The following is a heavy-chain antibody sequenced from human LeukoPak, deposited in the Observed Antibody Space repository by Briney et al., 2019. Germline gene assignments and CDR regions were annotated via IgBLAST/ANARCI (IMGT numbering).Heavy chain of an antibody. CDR1: GFTFSSYW. D-gene: IGHD3-22*01. CDR2: INSDGSST. CDR3: ARSEDLSYYDSSGYHY. J-gene: IGHJ4*02. V-gene: IGHV3-74*01. Sequence: GGSPRLSCAASGFTFSSYWMHWVRQAPGKGLVWVSRINSDGSSTSYADSVKGRFTISRDNAKNTLYLQMNSLRAEDTAVYYCARSEDLSYYDSSGYHYWGQGTLVTVSS.